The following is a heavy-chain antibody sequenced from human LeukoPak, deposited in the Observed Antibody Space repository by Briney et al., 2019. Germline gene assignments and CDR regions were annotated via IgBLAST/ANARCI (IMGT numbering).Heavy chain of an antibody. Sequence: GASVKVSCKSSGYTFTGYYMRWVRQAPGQGLEWMGWINPNSGGTNYAQKFQGRVTMTRDTSISTAYMELSRLRSDDTAVYYCAREGILRWYFNYWGQGTLVTVSS. D-gene: IGHD1-14*01. CDR2: INPNSGGT. J-gene: IGHJ4*02. CDR1: GYTFTGYY. CDR3: AREGILRWYFNY. V-gene: IGHV1-2*02.